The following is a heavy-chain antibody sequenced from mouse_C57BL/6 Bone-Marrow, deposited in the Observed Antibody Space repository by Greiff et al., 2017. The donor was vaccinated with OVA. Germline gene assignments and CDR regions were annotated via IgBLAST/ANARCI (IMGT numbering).Heavy chain of an antibody. D-gene: IGHD2-3*01. V-gene: IGHV1-54*01. Sequence: QVQLQQSGAELVRPGTSVKVSCKASGYAFTNYLIEWVKQRPGQGLEWIGVINPGSGGTNYNEKFKGKATLTADKSSSTAYMQLSSLTSEDSAVYFCARGWLLHYAMDYWGQRTSVTVSS. CDR3: ARGWLLHYAMDY. J-gene: IGHJ4*01. CDR2: INPGSGGT. CDR1: GYAFTNYL.